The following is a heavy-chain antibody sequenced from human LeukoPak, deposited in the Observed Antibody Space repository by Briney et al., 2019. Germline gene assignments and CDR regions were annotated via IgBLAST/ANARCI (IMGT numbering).Heavy chain of an antibody. CDR2: ISSSSSYI. D-gene: IGHD5-18*01. CDR1: GFTFSSYS. CDR3: ARQTGHGYSYGYDFDY. V-gene: IGHV3-21*01. Sequence: GGSLRLSCAASGFTFSSYSMNWVRQAPGKGLEWVSSISSSSSYIYYADSVKGRFTISRDNAKNSLYLQMNSLRAEDTAVYYCARQTGHGYSYGYDFDYWGQGTLVTVSS. J-gene: IGHJ4*02.